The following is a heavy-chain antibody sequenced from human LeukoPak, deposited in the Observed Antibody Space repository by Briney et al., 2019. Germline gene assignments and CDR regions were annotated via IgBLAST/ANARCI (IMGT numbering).Heavy chain of an antibody. D-gene: IGHD5-12*01. Sequence: GGSLRLSCAASGFTFSSYWVHWVRQAPGKGLVWVSRINSDGSSTSYADSVKGRFTISRDNAKNTLYLQMNSLRAEDTAVYYCARAGYSGYERDYYGMDVWGKGTRSPSPQ. J-gene: IGHJ6*04. CDR3: ARAGYSGYERDYYGMDV. V-gene: IGHV3-74*01. CDR1: GFTFSSYW. CDR2: INSDGSST.